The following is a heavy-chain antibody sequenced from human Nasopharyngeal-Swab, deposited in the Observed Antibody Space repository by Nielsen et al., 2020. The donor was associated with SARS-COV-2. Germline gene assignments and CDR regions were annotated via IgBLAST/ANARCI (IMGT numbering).Heavy chain of an antibody. V-gene: IGHV4-34*01. J-gene: IGHJ4*02. CDR3: ARLDIAVAGLGY. Sequence: SETLSLTCAVYGGSFSGYYWSWIRQPPGKGLEWIGEINHSGSTNYNPSLKSRVTISVDTSKNQFSLKLSSVTAADTAVYYCARLDIAVAGLGYWGQGTLVTVSS. CDR2: INHSGST. CDR1: GGSFSGYY. D-gene: IGHD6-19*01.